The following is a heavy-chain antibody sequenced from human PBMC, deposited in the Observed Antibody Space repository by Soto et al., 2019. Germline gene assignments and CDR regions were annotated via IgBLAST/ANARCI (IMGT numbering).Heavy chain of an antibody. CDR3: ARLNDYGDSRYYYYGMDV. Sequence: PGESLKISCKGSGYSFTSYWISWVRQMPGKGLEWMGRIDPSDSYTNYSPSFQGHVTISADKSISTAYLQWSSLKASDTAMYYCARLNDYGDSRYYYYGMDVWGQGTTVTVSS. J-gene: IGHJ6*02. V-gene: IGHV5-10-1*01. CDR2: IDPSDSYT. CDR1: GYSFTSYW. D-gene: IGHD4-17*01.